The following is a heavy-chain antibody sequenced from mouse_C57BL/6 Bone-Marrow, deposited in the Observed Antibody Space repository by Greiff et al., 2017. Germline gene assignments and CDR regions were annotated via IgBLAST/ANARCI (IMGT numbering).Heavy chain of an antibody. Sequence: QVQLQQPGAELVKPGASVKLSCKASGYTFTSYWMHWVKQRPGQGLEWIGMIHPNSGSTNYNEKFKSKATLTVDKSSSTAYMQLSSLTSEDSAVYYCAGSLSYWYFDVWGTGTTVTVSS. D-gene: IGHD6-1*01. V-gene: IGHV1-64*01. J-gene: IGHJ1*03. CDR2: IHPNSGST. CDR1: GYTFTSYW. CDR3: AGSLSYWYFDV.